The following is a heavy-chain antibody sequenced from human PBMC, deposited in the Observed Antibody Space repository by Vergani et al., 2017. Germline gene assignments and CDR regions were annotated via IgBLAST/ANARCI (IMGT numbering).Heavy chain of an antibody. CDR1: GFTFSACP. CDR3: AGLSYDTTPYLQGGYDC. V-gene: IGHV3-23*04. J-gene: IGHJ4*02. CDR2: ISARYPST. D-gene: IGHD3-22*01. Sequence: EVQLVQSGGALVQPGGSLRLSCAASGFTFSACPMTWVRQAPGKGLEWVSAISARYPSTYYADSVKGRFTISRDNSKNMLYLQMNSLRAEDTAVYYCAGLSYDTTPYLQGGYDCWGQGTLVSVSS.